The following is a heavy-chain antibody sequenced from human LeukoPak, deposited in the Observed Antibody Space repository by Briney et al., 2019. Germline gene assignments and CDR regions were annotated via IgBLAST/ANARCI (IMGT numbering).Heavy chain of an antibody. CDR1: GYTFSVSY. D-gene: IGHD5-18*01. CDR3: ATEVTY. Sequence: ASVKVSSKASGYTFSVSYMHWVRQAPGEVLEWMGWINPNSGGTKCAQKFQGEVTRTRDTSISTANMELSRLRSDDTAVYDGATEVTYWGQGTLVTVSS. J-gene: IGHJ4*02. CDR2: INPNSGGT. V-gene: IGHV1-2*02.